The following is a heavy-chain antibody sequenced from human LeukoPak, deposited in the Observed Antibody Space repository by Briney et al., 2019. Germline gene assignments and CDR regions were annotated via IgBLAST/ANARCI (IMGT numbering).Heavy chain of an antibody. J-gene: IGHJ3*02. V-gene: IGHV3-21*01. Sequence: GGSLRLSCAASGFTFSRYSMNWVRQAPGKGLEWVSSISISSNYIYYTDSLKGRFTISRDNAKNSLYLQMNSLRAEDTAVYYCARDLRWLQLGSTGGHDAFDIWGQGTMVTVSS. CDR2: ISISSNYI. D-gene: IGHD5-24*01. CDR3: ARDLRWLQLGSTGGHDAFDI. CDR1: GFTFSRYS.